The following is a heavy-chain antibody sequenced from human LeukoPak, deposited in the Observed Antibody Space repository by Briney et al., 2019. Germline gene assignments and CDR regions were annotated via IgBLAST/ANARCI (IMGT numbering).Heavy chain of an antibody. Sequence: GGSLRLSCAASGFTFRTYGMHWVRQAPGKGLERVAVIWYDGSDKYHADSVKGRFTISRDNSKNMLYLQMNSLRAEDTAVYYCARGAYCGGDCQHPGAIYFYGMDVWGQGTTVTVSS. CDR1: GFTFRTYG. CDR2: IWYDGSDK. V-gene: IGHV3-33*01. J-gene: IGHJ6*02. CDR3: ARGAYCGGDCQHPGAIYFYGMDV. D-gene: IGHD2-21*02.